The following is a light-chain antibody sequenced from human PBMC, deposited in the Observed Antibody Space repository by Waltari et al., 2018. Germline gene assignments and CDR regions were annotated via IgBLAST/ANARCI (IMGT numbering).Light chain of an antibody. V-gene: IGKV4-1*01. Sequence: DIVMTQSPDSLALSLGERATINCEPSQSVLYSSDNRNYLAWYQQKPGQPPNLLIYWASTRESGVPDRFSGSGSGTDFTLTISSLQAEDVAVYYCQQYYITPLSFGGGTKVEIK. CDR2: WAS. CDR3: QQYYITPLS. J-gene: IGKJ4*01. CDR1: QSVLYSSDNRNY.